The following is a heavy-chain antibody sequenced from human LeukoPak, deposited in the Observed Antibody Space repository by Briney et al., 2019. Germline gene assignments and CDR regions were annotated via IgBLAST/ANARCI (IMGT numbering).Heavy chain of an antibody. CDR2: IYYSGST. J-gene: IGHJ5*02. V-gene: IGHV4-31*03. CDR3: ARDYYDSSGQNWFDP. CDR1: GGSISSGGYY. D-gene: IGHD3-22*01. Sequence: SQTLSLTCTVSGGSISSGGYYWSWIRQHPGKGLEWIGYIYYSGSTYYNPSLKSRVTISVDTSKNQFSLKLSSVTAADTAVYYCARDYYDSSGQNWFDPWGQGTLVTVSS.